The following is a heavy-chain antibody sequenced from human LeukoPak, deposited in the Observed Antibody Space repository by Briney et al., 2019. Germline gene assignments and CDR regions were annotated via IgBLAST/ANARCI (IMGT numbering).Heavy chain of an antibody. CDR2: IWYDGSNK. V-gene: IGHV3-33*06. Sequence: PGRSLRPSCAASGFTFSSYGMHWVRQAPGKGLEWVAVIWYDGSNKYYADSVKGRFTISRDNSKNTLYLQMNSLRAEDTAVYYCAKELPLGFGELDYSGQGTLVTVSS. J-gene: IGHJ4*02. D-gene: IGHD3-10*01. CDR1: GFTFSSYG. CDR3: AKELPLGFGELDY.